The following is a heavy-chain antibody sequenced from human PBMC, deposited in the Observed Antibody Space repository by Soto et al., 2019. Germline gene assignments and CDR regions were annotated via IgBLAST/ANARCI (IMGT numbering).Heavy chain of an antibody. CDR1: GGSISSYY. J-gene: IGHJ4*02. D-gene: IGHD5-12*01. Sequence: PSETLSLTCTVSGGSISSYYWSWIRQPPGKGLEWIGYIYYSGSTNYNPSLKSRVTISVDTSKNQFSLKLSSVTAADTAVYYCARGLRTRWLHRPVMKYYFDYWGQGTLVTVSS. V-gene: IGHV4-59*01. CDR3: ARGLRTRWLHRPVMKYYFDY. CDR2: IYYSGST.